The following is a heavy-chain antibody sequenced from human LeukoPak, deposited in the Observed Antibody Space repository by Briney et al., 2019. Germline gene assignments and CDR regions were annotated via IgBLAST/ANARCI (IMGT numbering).Heavy chain of an antibody. Sequence: SETLSLTCAVYGGSFSGYYWSWIRQPPGKGLEWIGEINHSGSTNYNPSLESRVTISVDTSKNQFSLKLSSVTAADTAVYYCARISYSYGLDYWGQGTLVTVSS. J-gene: IGHJ4*02. V-gene: IGHV4-34*01. CDR1: GGSFSGYY. CDR3: ARISYSYGLDY. CDR2: INHSGST. D-gene: IGHD5-18*01.